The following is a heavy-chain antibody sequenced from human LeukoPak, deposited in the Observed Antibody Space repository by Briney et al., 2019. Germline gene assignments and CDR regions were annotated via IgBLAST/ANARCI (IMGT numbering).Heavy chain of an antibody. J-gene: IGHJ4*02. V-gene: IGHV1-69*13. Sequence: GASVKVSCKASGYTFTSYAISWVRQAPGQGLEWMGGIIPIFGTANYAQKFQGRVTITADESTSTAYMELSSLRSEDTAVYYCARGARSSFGVVIMSFDYWGQGTLVTVSS. CDR2: IIPIFGTA. D-gene: IGHD3-3*01. CDR3: ARGARSSFGVVIMSFDY. CDR1: GYTFTSYA.